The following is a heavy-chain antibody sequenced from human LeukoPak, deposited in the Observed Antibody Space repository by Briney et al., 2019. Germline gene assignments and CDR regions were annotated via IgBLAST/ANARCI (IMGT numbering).Heavy chain of an antibody. CDR3: ASCVSQWPSWFDP. CDR1: GFTFSSYA. Sequence: PGGSLRLSCAASGFTFSSYAMHWVRQAPGKGLEWVAVISYDGSNKYYADSVKGRFTISRDNSKNTLYLQMNSLRAEDTAVYYCASCVSQWPSWFDPWGQGTLVTVSS. D-gene: IGHD6-19*01. V-gene: IGHV3-30*04. CDR2: ISYDGSNK. J-gene: IGHJ5*02.